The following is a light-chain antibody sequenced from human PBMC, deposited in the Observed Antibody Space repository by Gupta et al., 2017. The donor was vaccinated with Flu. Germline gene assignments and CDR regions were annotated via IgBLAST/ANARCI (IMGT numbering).Light chain of an antibody. V-gene: IGLV2-23*02. J-gene: IGLJ2*01. CDR2: EVS. CDR3: CSYTHTNTWI. CDR1: TSEVESYNL. Sequence: SITISCSGTTSEVESYNLVSWYQQHPGKAPKLIIYEVSKRPSGISNRFSASKAGNTASLTISGLQAEDEADYYCCSYTHTNTWIFGGGTKVTVL.